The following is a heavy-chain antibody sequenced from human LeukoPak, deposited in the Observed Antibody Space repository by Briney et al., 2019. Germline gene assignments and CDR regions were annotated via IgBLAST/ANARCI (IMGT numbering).Heavy chain of an antibody. V-gene: IGHV1-2*02. J-gene: IGHJ4*02. CDR3: AALHYYESGGYPDY. CDR2: INTDSGGT. D-gene: IGHD3-22*01. Sequence: GASVKVSCKASGRTFTGYYLHWVRQAPGQGLEWVGWINTDSGGTRNAQKLQDRVTMTRDTSSSTAYMELSELRSDDTAVYYCAALHYYESGGYPDYWGQGTLVTVSS. CDR1: GRTFTGYY.